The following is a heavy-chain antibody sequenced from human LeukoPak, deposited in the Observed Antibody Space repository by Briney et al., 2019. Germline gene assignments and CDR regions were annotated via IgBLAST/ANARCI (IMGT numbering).Heavy chain of an antibody. D-gene: IGHD4-23*01. CDR2: INPSGGST. J-gene: IGHJ4*02. Sequence: ASVKVSCKASGYIFTSYYMHWVRQAPGQGLEWMGIINPSGGSTSYAQKFQGRVTMTRDMSTSTVYMELSSLRSEDTAVYYCAREGYGGNSLLDYWGQGTLVTVSS. CDR3: AREGYGGNSLLDY. V-gene: IGHV1-46*01. CDR1: GYIFTSYY.